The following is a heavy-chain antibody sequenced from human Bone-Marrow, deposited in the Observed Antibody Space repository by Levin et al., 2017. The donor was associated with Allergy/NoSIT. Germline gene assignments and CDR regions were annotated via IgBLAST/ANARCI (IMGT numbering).Heavy chain of an antibody. J-gene: IGHJ4*02. CDR3: ATLSPSTITTRPDV. CDR1: GFTFSTYT. V-gene: IGHV3-21*01. D-gene: IGHD6-6*01. Sequence: GESLKISCTASGFTFSTYTMNWVRQAPGKGLEWISSIISSSGFIAYADSVKGRFTISRDNAKNSLFLQMNSLRAEDTAVYYCATLSPSTITTRPDVWGQGTLVTVSS. CDR2: IISSSGFI.